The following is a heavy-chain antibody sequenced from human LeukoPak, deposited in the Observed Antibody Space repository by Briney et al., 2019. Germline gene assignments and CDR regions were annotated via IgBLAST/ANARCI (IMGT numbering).Heavy chain of an antibody. CDR2: IFYSGST. CDR1: SGSISTSNYY. D-gene: IGHD1-26*01. J-gene: IGHJ3*02. V-gene: IGHV4-39*07. CDR3: ARAWGPILYRGNDASDI. Sequence: SETLSLTCTVSSGSISTSNYYWGWVRQPPGKALEWIGNIFYSGSTYYSPSLKSRVTISLDTSRNQFSLKLNSVTAADTAVYYCARAWGPILYRGNDASDIWGQGTMVTVSS.